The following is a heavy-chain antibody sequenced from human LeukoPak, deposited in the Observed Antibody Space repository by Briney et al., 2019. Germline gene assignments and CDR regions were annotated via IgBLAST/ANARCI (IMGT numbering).Heavy chain of an antibody. V-gene: IGHV4-34*01. D-gene: IGHD6-19*01. CDR1: GGSFSGYY. J-gene: IGHJ4*02. CDR3: ARASYSSGRQRGLGY. CDR2: INHSGST. Sequence: SETLSLTCAVYGGSFSGYYWSWIRQPPGKGLEWIGEINHSGSTNYNPSLKSRVTISVDTSKNQFSLKLSSVTAADTAVYYCARASYSSGRQRGLGYWGQGTPVTVSS.